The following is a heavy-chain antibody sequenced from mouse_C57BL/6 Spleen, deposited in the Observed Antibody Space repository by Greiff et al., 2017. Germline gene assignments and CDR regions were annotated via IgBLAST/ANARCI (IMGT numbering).Heavy chain of an antibody. CDR1: GYTFTSYW. CDR3: ARRGSSGYVRHYAMDY. V-gene: IGHV1-55*01. J-gene: IGHJ4*01. Sequence: VQLQQPGAELVKPGASVKMSCKASGYTFTSYWITWVKQRPGQGLEWIGDIYPGSGSTNYNEKFKSKATLTVDTSSSTAYMQLSSLTSEDSAVYYCARRGSSGYVRHYAMDYWGQGTSVTVSS. D-gene: IGHD3-2*02. CDR2: IYPGSGST.